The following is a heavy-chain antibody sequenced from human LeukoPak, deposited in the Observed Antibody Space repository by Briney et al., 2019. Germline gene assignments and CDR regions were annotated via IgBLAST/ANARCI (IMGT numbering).Heavy chain of an antibody. CDR3: AKGGRIFTLFDY. CDR1: GFTFSSYA. CDR2: ISGSGGST. V-gene: IGHV3-23*01. J-gene: IGHJ4*02. Sequence: GGPLRLSCAASGFTFSSYAMSWVRQAPGKGLEWVSAISGSGGSTYYADSVKGRFTISRDNSKNTLYLQMNSLRAEDTAVYYCAKGGRIFTLFDYWGQGTLVTVSS.